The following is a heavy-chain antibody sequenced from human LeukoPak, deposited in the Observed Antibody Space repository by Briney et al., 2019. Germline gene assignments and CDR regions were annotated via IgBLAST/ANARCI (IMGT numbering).Heavy chain of an antibody. Sequence: PSETLSLTCTVSGGAISSSSYYWGWIRQPPGKGLEWIGSIYYSGSTYYNPSLKSRVTISVDTSKNQFSLKLSSVTAADTAVYYCARLERSPPGGAHFDYWGQGTLVTVSS. CDR1: GGAISSSSYY. CDR3: ARLERSPPGGAHFDY. CDR2: IYYSGST. V-gene: IGHV4-39*07. J-gene: IGHJ4*02. D-gene: IGHD3-3*01.